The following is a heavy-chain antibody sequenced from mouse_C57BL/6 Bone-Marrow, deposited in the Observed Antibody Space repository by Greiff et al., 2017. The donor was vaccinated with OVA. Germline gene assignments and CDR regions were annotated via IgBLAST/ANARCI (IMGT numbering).Heavy chain of an antibody. D-gene: IGHD2-1*01. Sequence: VQLQQSGAELAKPGASVKLSCKASGYTFTSYWMHWVKQRPGQGLEWIGYINPSSGYTKYNQKFKDKATLTADKSSNTAYMQLSSLTYEDSAVYYCANLLWYLDYWGQGTTLTVSS. CDR3: ANLLWYLDY. CDR2: INPSSGYT. CDR1: GYTFTSYW. J-gene: IGHJ2*01. V-gene: IGHV1-7*01.